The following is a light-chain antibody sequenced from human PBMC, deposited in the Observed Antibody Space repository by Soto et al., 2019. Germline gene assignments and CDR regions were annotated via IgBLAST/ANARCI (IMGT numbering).Light chain of an antibody. CDR3: QQYGNSPQP. Sequence: EIVLTQSPGTLSLSPGERATLSCRASQSVNGNYLAWYQQKPGQAPRLLIYDASSRATGIPDRFSGSGSGTDFTLTISRLEPEDFAVYYCQQYGNSPQPFGQGTKLEIK. CDR1: QSVNGNY. CDR2: DAS. J-gene: IGKJ2*01. V-gene: IGKV3-20*01.